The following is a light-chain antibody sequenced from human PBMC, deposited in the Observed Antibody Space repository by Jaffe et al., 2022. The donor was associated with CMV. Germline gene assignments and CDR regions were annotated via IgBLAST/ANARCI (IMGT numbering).Light chain of an antibody. CDR3: QQYENAPFT. V-gene: IGKV3-20*01. CDR1: QSVSSTY. Sequence: ENVLTQFPGTLSVSPGESATLSCRASQSVSSTYFAWYQQKPGRAPRLLIYGASNRATDIPDRFSGSGSGTDFTLTITRLEPEDFAFYYCQQYENAPFTFGPGTKLEI. J-gene: IGKJ3*01. CDR2: GAS.